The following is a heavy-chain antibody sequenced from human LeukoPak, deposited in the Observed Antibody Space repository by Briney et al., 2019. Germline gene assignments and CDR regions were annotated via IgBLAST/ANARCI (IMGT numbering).Heavy chain of an antibody. CDR3: AREVLGSGYYFDY. D-gene: IGHD3-22*01. CDR2: INHSGST. CDR1: GGSFSGYY. V-gene: IGHV4-34*01. J-gene: IGHJ4*02. Sequence: SKTLSLTCAVYGGSFSGYYWSWIRQPPGKGLEWIGEINHSGSTNYNPSLKSRVTISVDTSKNQFSLKLSSVTAADTAVYYCAREVLGSGYYFDYWGQGTLVTVSS.